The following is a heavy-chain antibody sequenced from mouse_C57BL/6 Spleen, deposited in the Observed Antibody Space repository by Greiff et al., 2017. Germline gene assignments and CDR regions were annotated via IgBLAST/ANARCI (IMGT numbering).Heavy chain of an antibody. J-gene: IGHJ3*01. D-gene: IGHD2-4*01. CDR1: GYAFSSSW. V-gene: IGHV1-82*01. CDR3: AKSYDYDGGAWFAY. Sequence: QVQLQQSGPELVKPGASVKISCKASGYAFSSSWMNWVKQRPGKGLEWIGRIYPGDGDTNYNGKFTGKATLTADKSSSTAYMQLSSLTSEDSAVYFGAKSYDYDGGAWFAYWGQGTLVTVSA. CDR2: IYPGDGDT.